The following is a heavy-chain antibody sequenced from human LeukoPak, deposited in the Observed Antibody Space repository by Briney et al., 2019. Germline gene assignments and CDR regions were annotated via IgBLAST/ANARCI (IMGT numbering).Heavy chain of an antibody. D-gene: IGHD2-2*01. V-gene: IGHV4-59*08. CDR3: ARHRAAAGVLFDY. J-gene: IGHJ4*02. Sequence: SETLSLTCTVSGGSISSYYWSWIRQPPGKGLEWIGYIYYSGSTNYNPSVKSRVTISVDTSKNQLSLKLSSATAADTAVYYCARHRAAAGVLFDYWGQGVLVTVSS. CDR2: IYYSGST. CDR1: GGSISSYY.